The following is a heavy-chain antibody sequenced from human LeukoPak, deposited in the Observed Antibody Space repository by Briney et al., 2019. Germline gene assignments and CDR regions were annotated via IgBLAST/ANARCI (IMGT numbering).Heavy chain of an antibody. CDR3: ARDPSYYYDSSGYSDY. V-gene: IGHV3-23*01. J-gene: IGHJ4*02. D-gene: IGHD3-22*01. Sequence: GGSLRLSCAASGFTFSTYAVSWVRQAPGRGLEWVSSISGSGGSTSYADSVKGRFTISRDNAKNTLYLQMNSLRAEDTAVYYCARDPSYYYDSSGYSDYWGQGTLVTVSS. CDR1: GFTFSTYA. CDR2: ISGSGGST.